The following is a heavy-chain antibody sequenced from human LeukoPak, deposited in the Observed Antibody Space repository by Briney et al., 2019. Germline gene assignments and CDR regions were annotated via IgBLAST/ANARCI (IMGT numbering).Heavy chain of an antibody. Sequence: SETLSLTCTVSGDSINSLDLWSWVRQPPGKGLEWIGEMYLSGTTHSNPSVKSRATISIDKSKNQFFLNLSSVTAADTAVYYCAGLVGRYSSGLYYYYFDYWARGPWSPSPQ. J-gene: IGHJ4*02. CDR3: AGLVGRYSSGLYYYYFDY. D-gene: IGHD3-22*01. CDR1: GDSINSLDL. CDR2: MYLSGTT. V-gene: IGHV4-4*02.